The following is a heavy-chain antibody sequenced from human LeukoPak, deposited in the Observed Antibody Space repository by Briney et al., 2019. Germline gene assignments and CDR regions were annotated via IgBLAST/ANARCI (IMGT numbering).Heavy chain of an antibody. J-gene: IGHJ4*02. Sequence: PGGSLRLSCAASGFTFSSYGMHWVRQAPGKGLEWVAFIRYDGSNKYYADSVKGRFTISRDNSKNTLYLQMNSLRAEDTAVYYCAKDVYSSSSWYYFDYWGQGTLVTVSS. V-gene: IGHV3-30*02. CDR2: IRYDGSNK. CDR1: GFTFSSYG. D-gene: IGHD6-6*01. CDR3: AKDVYSSSSWYYFDY.